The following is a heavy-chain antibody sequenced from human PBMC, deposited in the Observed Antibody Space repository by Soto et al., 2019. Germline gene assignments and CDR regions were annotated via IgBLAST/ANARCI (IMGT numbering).Heavy chain of an antibody. Sequence: SVKVSCKASGFTFTSSAVKWVRQARGQRLEWIGWIVVGSGNTNYAQKFQERVTITRDMSTSTAYMELSSLRSEDTAVYYCAAELPEATPDGGAYWGQGTLVTVSS. J-gene: IGHJ4*02. V-gene: IGHV1-58*01. D-gene: IGHD3-16*01. CDR2: IVVGSGNT. CDR3: AAELPEATPDGGAY. CDR1: GFTFTSSA.